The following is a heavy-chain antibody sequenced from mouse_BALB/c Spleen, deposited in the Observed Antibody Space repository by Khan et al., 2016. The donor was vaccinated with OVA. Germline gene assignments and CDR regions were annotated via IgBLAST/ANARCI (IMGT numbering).Heavy chain of an antibody. CDR1: GFTFSDYY. CDR2: VSDGGNDT. D-gene: IGHD1-2*01. V-gene: IGHV5-4*02. Sequence: EVELVESGGGLVKPGGSLKLSCAASGFTFSDYYMYWVRQTPEKRLEWVATVSDGGNDTSYPDSVKGRFTISRDNAKNNLYLQMNSLKSEDTAIYYCTRGGYGSGFACWGQGTLVTVSA. J-gene: IGHJ3*01. CDR3: TRGGYGSGFAC.